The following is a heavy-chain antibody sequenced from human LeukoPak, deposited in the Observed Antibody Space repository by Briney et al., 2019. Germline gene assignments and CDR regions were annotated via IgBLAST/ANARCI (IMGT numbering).Heavy chain of an antibody. Sequence: SVTVSCKSSGYTFTSYGLSWLRQPPGQGLEWMGWISAYNGNTNHAHKLQGRVTMTTDKSKSTAYMEVKSLRSDDTAVYYCARGTIFGEYYFDYWGQGTLVTVSS. J-gene: IGHJ4*02. D-gene: IGHD3-3*01. CDR2: ISAYNGNT. CDR1: GYTFTSYG. CDR3: ARGTIFGEYYFDY. V-gene: IGHV1-18*01.